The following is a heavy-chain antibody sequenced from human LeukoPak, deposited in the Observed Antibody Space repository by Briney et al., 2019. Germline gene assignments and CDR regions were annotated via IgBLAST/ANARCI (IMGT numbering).Heavy chain of an antibody. CDR2: IIPIFGTA. Sequence: ASVKVSCKASGGTFSSYAISWVRQAPGQGLEWMGGIIPIFGTANYAQKFQGRVTITADESTSTACMELSSLRSEDTAVYYCTRGYSGYDFGDFDYWGQGTLVTVSS. V-gene: IGHV1-69*13. D-gene: IGHD5-12*01. J-gene: IGHJ4*02. CDR3: TRGYSGYDFGDFDY. CDR1: GGTFSSYA.